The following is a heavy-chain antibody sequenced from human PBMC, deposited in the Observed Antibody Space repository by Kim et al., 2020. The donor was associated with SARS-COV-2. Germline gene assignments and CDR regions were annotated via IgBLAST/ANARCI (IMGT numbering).Heavy chain of an antibody. CDR1: GYTFTGYY. CDR3: AVVRDSSGWYPGY. CDR2: INPNSGGT. Sequence: ASVKVSCKASGYTFTGYYMHWVRQAPGQGLEWMGRINPNSGGTNYAQKFQGRVTMTRDTSISTAYMELSRLRSDDTAVYYCAVVRDSSGWYPGYWGQGTLVTVSS. J-gene: IGHJ4*02. V-gene: IGHV1-2*06. D-gene: IGHD6-19*01.